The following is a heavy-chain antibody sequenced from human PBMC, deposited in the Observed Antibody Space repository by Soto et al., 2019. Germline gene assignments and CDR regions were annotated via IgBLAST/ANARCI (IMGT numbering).Heavy chain of an antibody. CDR2: IYYSGST. Sequence: PSETLSLTCTVYGGCISSSSYYWGWIRQPPGKGLEWIGSIYYSGSTYYNPSLKSRVTISVDTSKNQFSLNLSSVTAADTAVYYCARANASSSWYEVSNYWGQGTLVTVSS. J-gene: IGHJ4*02. V-gene: IGHV4-39*07. CDR1: GGCISSSSYY. D-gene: IGHD6-13*01. CDR3: ARANASSSWYEVSNY.